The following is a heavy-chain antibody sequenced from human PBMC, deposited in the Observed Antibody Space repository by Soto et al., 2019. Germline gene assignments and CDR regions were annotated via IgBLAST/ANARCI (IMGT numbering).Heavy chain of an antibody. CDR1: GGTCSSYA. V-gene: IGHV1-69*13. CDR2: IIPIFGTA. J-gene: IGHJ3*02. D-gene: IGHD1-26*01. CDR3: ARPQWELDDDAFDI. Sequence: SVKVSCKASGGTCSSYAISCVLQSPGQGLEWMGGIIPIFGTANYAQKFQGRVTITADESTSTAYKELSSLRSEDTAVYYCARPQWELDDDAFDIWGQGTMVTVSS.